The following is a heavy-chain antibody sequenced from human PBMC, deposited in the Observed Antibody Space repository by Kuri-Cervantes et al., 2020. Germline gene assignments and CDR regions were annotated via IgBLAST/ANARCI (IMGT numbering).Heavy chain of an antibody. CDR2: IYPGGSDT. D-gene: IGHD3-16*01. J-gene: IGHJ5*02. CDR3: ARHRGPYYDYVWGSYFFDP. Sequence: GESLKISCKGSGYFFTNYWIAWVRQMPGKGLEWMGIIYPGGSDTRYSPSFQGQVTISADKSITTAYLQWSSLKASDTAMYYCARHRGPYYDYVWGSYFFDPWGQGTLVTVSS. CDR1: GYFFTNYW. V-gene: IGHV5-51*01.